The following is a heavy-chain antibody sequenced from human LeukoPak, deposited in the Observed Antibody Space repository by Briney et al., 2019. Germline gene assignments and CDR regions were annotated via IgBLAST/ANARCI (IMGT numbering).Heavy chain of an antibody. D-gene: IGHD6-19*01. V-gene: IGHV4-61*02. CDR1: GGSISSGSYY. CDR2: IYTSGST. Sequence: PSQTLSLTCTVSGGSISSGSYYWSWIRQPAGKGLEWIGRIYTSGSTNYNPSLKSRVTISVDTSKNQFSLKLSSVTAADTAVYYCARDRGSSRWEHLGVVDYWGQGTLVPVPS. CDR3: ARDRGSSRWEHLGVVDY. J-gene: IGHJ4*02.